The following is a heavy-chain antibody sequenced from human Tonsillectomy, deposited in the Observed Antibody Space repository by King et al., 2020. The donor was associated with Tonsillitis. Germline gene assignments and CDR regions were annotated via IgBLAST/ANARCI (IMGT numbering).Heavy chain of an antibody. V-gene: IGHV3-43D*03. D-gene: IGHD3-10*01. CDR2: ISWDGAGT. J-gene: IGHJ4*02. CDR1: GFTFDDFG. CDR3: AKDVVLSGGSHFDS. Sequence: VQLVESGGVVVQPGGSLRLSCAASGFTFDDFGMHWVRQAPGKGLEWVSLISWDGAGTYYADSVKGRLHISRDNIKNSLYLQMNSLRAEDTALYYCAKDVVLSGGSHFDSWGQGTLVTVSS.